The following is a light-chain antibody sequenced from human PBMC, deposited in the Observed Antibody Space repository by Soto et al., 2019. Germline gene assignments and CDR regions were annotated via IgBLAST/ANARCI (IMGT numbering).Light chain of an antibody. Sequence: EIVLTQSPATLSLSPGERATLSCGASQSISSSNYLAWYQQKPGLAPRLLIYDASIRATGIPDRFSGSGSGTDFTLTISRLEPEDVATYYCQKYNSAPWTFGQGTKVDIK. CDR3: QKYNSAPWT. J-gene: IGKJ1*01. CDR1: QSISSSNY. V-gene: IGKV3D-20*01. CDR2: DAS.